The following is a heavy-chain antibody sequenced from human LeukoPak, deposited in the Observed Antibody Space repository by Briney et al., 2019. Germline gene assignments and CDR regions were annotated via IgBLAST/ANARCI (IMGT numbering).Heavy chain of an antibody. CDR1: GFTVSSNY. Sequence: GGSLRLSCAASGFTVSSNYMSWVRQAPGKGLEWVSVIYSGGSTYYAGSVKGRFTSSRDNSKNTLYLQMHSLRVEDTAVYYCAREGFTSSWYHNYWGQGTLVTVSS. V-gene: IGHV3-66*01. D-gene: IGHD6-13*01. CDR2: IYSGGST. CDR3: AREGFTSSWYHNY. J-gene: IGHJ4*02.